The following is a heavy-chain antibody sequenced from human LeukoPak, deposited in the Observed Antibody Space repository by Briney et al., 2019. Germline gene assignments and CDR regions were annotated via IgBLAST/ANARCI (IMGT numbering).Heavy chain of an antibody. D-gene: IGHD4-17*01. V-gene: IGHV4-34*01. J-gene: IGHJ4*02. Sequence: SETLSLTCAVYGGSFSGYYWSWIRQPPGKGLEWIGEINHSGSTNYNPSLKSRVTISVDTSKNQFSLKLSSVTAVDTAVYYCASGYGDYPTIRWGQGTLVTVSS. CDR3: ASGYGDYPTIR. CDR2: INHSGST. CDR1: GGSFSGYY.